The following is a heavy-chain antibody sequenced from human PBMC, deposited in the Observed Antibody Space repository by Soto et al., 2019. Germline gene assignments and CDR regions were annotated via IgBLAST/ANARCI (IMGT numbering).Heavy chain of an antibody. J-gene: IGHJ4*01. CDR3: ASGIAVARFEF. CDR1: ADTFNNYG. Sequence: EQSGPEVKKPGSSVKVSCKASADTFNNYGFSWVRQAPGQGLECVGGVVPLLGSATYAQKFQCRATISADESASTVYLELTNLQSDETAIFYRASGIAVARFEFWGLGALVIVSS. V-gene: IGHV1-69*01. D-gene: IGHD2-15*01. CDR2: VVPLLGSA.